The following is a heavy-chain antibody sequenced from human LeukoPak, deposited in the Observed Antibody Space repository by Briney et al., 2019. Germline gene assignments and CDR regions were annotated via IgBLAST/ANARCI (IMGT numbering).Heavy chain of an antibody. CDR1: GGTFSSYA. CDR3: ARGLGYYDSSGTDGGDY. V-gene: IGHV1-69*06. CDR2: IIPIFGTA. J-gene: IGHJ4*02. Sequence: GASVKVSCKASGGTFSSYAISWVRQAPGQGLEWMGGIIPIFGTANYAQKFQGRVTITADKSTSTAYMELSSLRSEDTAVYYCARGLGYYDSSGTDGGDYWGQGTLVTVSS. D-gene: IGHD3-22*01.